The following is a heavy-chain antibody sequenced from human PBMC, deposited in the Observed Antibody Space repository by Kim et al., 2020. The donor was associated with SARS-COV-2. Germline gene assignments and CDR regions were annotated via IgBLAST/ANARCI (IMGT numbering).Heavy chain of an antibody. V-gene: IGHV3-53*01. CDR2: LYSGGTL. CDR3: ARDVKNDGYSMFDY. Sequence: GGSLRLSCVVSGFSVSGNHMNWVRQAPGKGLEWVSVLYSGGTLYYADSVNGRFSISRDTSTNTLYLQMSSLRVEDTAVYFCARDVKNDGYSMFDYWGQGT. D-gene: IGHD1-1*01. CDR1: GFSVSGNH. J-gene: IGHJ4*02.